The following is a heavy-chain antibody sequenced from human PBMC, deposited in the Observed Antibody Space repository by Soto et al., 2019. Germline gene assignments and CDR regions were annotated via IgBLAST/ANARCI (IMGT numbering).Heavy chain of an antibody. CDR1: GFTFSGYL. Sequence: GGSLRLSCAASGFTFSGYLMHWVRQAPGKGLVWVSRINTDGTSTAYADSVKGRFAISRDNAENTLYLQMSSLRAEDTAVYYCARGSTFQAGNWFDPWGQGTLVTVSS. D-gene: IGHD6-13*01. J-gene: IGHJ5*02. V-gene: IGHV3-74*01. CDR2: INTDGTST. CDR3: ARGSTFQAGNWFDP.